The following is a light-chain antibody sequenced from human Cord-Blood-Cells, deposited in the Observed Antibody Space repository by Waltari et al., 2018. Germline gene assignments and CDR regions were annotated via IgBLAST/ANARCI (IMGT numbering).Light chain of an antibody. V-gene: IGLV2-14*01. CDR3: SSYTSSSTYV. J-gene: IGLJ1*01. Sequence: QSALTQPASVSGSPGQSITLSCTGTSSDVGGYNYVSWYQQHPGKAPQPMIYEVSNRPSGVSNRFSGSKSGNTASPTISGLQAEDEADYYCSSYTSSSTYVFGTGTKVTVL. CDR1: SSDVGGYNY. CDR2: EVS.